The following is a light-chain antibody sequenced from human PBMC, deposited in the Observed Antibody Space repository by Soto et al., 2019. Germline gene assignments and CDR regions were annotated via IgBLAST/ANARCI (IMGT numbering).Light chain of an antibody. CDR1: QGIRYA. CDR2: GAS. V-gene: IGKV1-17*01. Sequence: DIQMTQSPSSLSASVGDRVTITCRASQGIRYALGWYQQKPGSAPKRLIYGASILQNGVPSRFGGSGSGTEFTLTVSSLQPDDFATYYCHQYHNFPRTFGQGTKVDIK. J-gene: IGKJ1*01. CDR3: HQYHNFPRT.